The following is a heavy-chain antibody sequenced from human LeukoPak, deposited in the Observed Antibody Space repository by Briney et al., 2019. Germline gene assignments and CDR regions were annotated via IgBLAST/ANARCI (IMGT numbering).Heavy chain of an antibody. D-gene: IGHD2-8*02. Sequence: SETLSLTCTVSGGSISSGDYYWSWIRQPPGKGWEWIGYIYYSGSTYYNPSLKRRVTISVDTSENQFSLRLSSVTAADTAVYYCARTSRTGEPEYFQHWGQGTLVTVSS. CDR3: ARTSRTGEPEYFQH. CDR2: IYYSGST. CDR1: GGSISSGDYY. V-gene: IGHV4-30-4*01. J-gene: IGHJ1*01.